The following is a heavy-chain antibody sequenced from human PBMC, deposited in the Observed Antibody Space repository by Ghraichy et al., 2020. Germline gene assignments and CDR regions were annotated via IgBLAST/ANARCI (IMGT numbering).Heavy chain of an antibody. V-gene: IGHV3-66*01. CDR3: AKDPHFYGGAGGCDRRGLDV. CDR2: IHRDGST. CDR1: GFSFSNNY. D-gene: IGHD4/OR15-4a*01. J-gene: IGHJ6*02. Sequence: GESLNISCAASGFSFSNNYMSWVRQAPGKGLEWVSVIHRDGSTYYADSVKGRFTISRDSSKNTLYLQMNSLRAEDTAVYYCAKDPHFYGGAGGCDRRGLDVWGQGTTVIVSS.